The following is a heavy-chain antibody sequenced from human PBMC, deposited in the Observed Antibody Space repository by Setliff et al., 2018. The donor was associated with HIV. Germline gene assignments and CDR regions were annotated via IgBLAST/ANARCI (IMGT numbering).Heavy chain of an antibody. CDR3: ARGRGRITMLQGVTTFEYYMDV. J-gene: IGHJ6*03. CDR1: GGSFNGYY. Sequence: PLETLSLTCAVYGGSFNGYYWSWIRQPPGKGLEWIGEINHSGSTNYNPSLKSRVTISLDTSKNQFSLKLSSVTAADTAVYYCARGRGRITMLQGVTTFEYYMDVWDKGTTVTVSS. CDR2: INHSGST. V-gene: IGHV4-34*01. D-gene: IGHD3-10*01.